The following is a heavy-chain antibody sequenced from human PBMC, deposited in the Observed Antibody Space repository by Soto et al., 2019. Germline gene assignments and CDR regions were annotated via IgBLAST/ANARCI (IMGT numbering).Heavy chain of an antibody. CDR1: GYSFTSYW. D-gene: IGHD3-22*01. Sequence: PGESLKISCKGSGYSFTSYWIGWVRQMPGKGLEWMGIIYPGDSDTRYSPSFQGQVTIAADKSISTAYLQWSSLKASDTAMYYCARSRWEAHDDSSGYYDYYYYGMDVWGQGTTVTVSS. CDR3: ARSRWEAHDDSSGYYDYYYYGMDV. J-gene: IGHJ6*02. V-gene: IGHV5-51*01. CDR2: IYPGDSDT.